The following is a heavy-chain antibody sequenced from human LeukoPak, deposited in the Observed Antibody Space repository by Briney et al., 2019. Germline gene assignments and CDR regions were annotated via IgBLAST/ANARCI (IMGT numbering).Heavy chain of an antibody. D-gene: IGHD2-15*01. J-gene: IGHJ6*02. CDR2: ISWNSGSI. CDR1: GFTFDDYA. Sequence: GGSLRLSCAASGFTFDDYAMHWVRQAPGKGLEWVSGISWNSGSIGYADSVKGRFTISRDNAKNSLYLQMNSLRAEDTALYYCAKDSSGGVPRGLMDVWGQGTTVTVSS. CDR3: AKDSSGGVPRGLMDV. V-gene: IGHV3-9*01.